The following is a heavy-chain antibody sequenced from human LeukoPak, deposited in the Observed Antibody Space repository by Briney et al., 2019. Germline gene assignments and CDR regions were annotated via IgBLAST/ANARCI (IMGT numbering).Heavy chain of an antibody. CDR2: INHSGST. J-gene: IGHJ3*02. CDR1: GGSFSGYY. V-gene: IGHV4-34*01. D-gene: IGHD3-22*01. Sequence: SETLSLTCAVYGGSFSGYYWSWIRQPPGKGLEWIGEINHSGSTNYNPSLKSRVTISVDTSKNQFSLKLSSVTAADTAVYYCARLSMIVVADAFDIWGQGTMVTVSS. CDR3: ARLSMIVVADAFDI.